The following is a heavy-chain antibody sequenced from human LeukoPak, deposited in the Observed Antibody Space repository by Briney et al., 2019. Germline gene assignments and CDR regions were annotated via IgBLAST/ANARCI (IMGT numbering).Heavy chain of an antibody. CDR1: GYTLTELS. CDR3: ATLVIYGDSGGP. CDR2: FDPEDGET. D-gene: IGHD4-17*01. J-gene: IGHJ5*02. V-gene: IGHV1-24*01. Sequence: ASVKVSCKVSGYTLTELSMHWVRQAPGKGLEWMGGFDPEDGETIYAQKFQGRVTMTEDTSTDTAYMELSSLRSEDTAVYYCATLVIYGDSGGPWGQGTLVTVSS.